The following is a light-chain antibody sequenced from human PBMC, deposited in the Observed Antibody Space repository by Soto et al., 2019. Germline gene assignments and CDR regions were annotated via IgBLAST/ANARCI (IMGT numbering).Light chain of an antibody. CDR1: QSVSSSF. CDR2: GAS. CDR3: QQYGSSRTWT. J-gene: IGKJ1*01. Sequence: EIVLTQSPGTLSLSPGERATLSCRASQSVSSSFLAWYQQKPGQAPRLLIYGASSRATGIPDRFSGSGSGTDFTLTISRLEPEDFAVYYCQQYGSSRTWTFGQGTTGDIK. V-gene: IGKV3-20*01.